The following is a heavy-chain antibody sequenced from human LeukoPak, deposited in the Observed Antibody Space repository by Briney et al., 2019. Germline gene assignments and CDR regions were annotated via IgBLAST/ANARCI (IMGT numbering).Heavy chain of an antibody. CDR3: ARGSIVGAFFDY. CDR1: GFTVSSNY. V-gene: IGHV3-53*01. J-gene: IGHJ4*02. D-gene: IGHD1-26*01. CDR2: IYSGGST. Sequence: GGSLRLSCAASGFTVSSNYMSWVRQAPGKGLEWVSVIYSGGSTYYADSVKGRFTISRDNSKNALYLQMNSLKAEDTAVYYCARGSIVGAFFDYWGQGTLVTVSS.